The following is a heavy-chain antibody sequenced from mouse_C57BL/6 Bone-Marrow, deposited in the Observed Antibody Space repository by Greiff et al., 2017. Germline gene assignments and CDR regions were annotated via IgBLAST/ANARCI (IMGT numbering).Heavy chain of an antibody. CDR3: TTGYDWFAY. Sequence: VQLQQSGAELVRPGASVKLSCTASGFNIKDDYMHWVKQRPEQGLEWIGWIDPENGDTEYASKFQGKATITADTSSNTAYLQLSSLTSEDTAVYYCTTGYDWFAYWGQGTLGTVSA. V-gene: IGHV14-4*01. D-gene: IGHD2-3*01. CDR1: GFNIKDDY. J-gene: IGHJ3*01. CDR2: IDPENGDT.